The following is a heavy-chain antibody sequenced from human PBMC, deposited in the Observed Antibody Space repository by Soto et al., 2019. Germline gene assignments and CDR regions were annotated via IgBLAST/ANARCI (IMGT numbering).Heavy chain of an antibody. V-gene: IGHV1-69*12. CDR3: ERGNHRWLQLWYFDL. CDR2: IIPIFGTA. J-gene: IGHJ2*01. Sequence: QVQLVQSGAEVKKPGSSVTVSCKASGGTFSSYTISWVRQAPGQGLEWMGGIIPIFGTANYAQKFQGRVTITEDESTSTAYMELSSLRSEDTAVYYCERGNHRWLQLWYFDLWGRGTLVTVSS. D-gene: IGHD5-12*01. CDR1: GGTFSSYT.